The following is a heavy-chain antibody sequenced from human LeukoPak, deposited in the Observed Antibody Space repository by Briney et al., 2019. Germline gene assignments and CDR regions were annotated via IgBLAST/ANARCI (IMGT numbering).Heavy chain of an antibody. CDR2: ISYDGSNK. Sequence: GALRLSCAASGFTFSSYGMHWVRQAPGKGLEWVAVISYDGSNKYYADSVKGRFTISRDNSKNTLYLQMNSLRAEDTAVYYCAKDREHIVVVTASFDYWGQGTLVTVSS. J-gene: IGHJ4*02. CDR1: GFTFSSYG. D-gene: IGHD2-21*02. CDR3: AKDREHIVVVTASFDY. V-gene: IGHV3-30*18.